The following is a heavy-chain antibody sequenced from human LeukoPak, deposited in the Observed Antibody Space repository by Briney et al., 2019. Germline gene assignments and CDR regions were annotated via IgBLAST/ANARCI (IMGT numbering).Heavy chain of an antibody. Sequence: GGSLRLSCAASGFTFSSFWMSWVRQAPGKGLEWVANIKQDGSETYYVDSVRGRFTISRDNSKNTLYLQMNSLRAEDTAVYYCARDEHDSSGPVLFNYWGQGTLVTVSS. J-gene: IGHJ4*02. CDR3: ARDEHDSSGPVLFNY. D-gene: IGHD3-22*01. V-gene: IGHV3-7*03. CDR1: GFTFSSFW. CDR2: IKQDGSET.